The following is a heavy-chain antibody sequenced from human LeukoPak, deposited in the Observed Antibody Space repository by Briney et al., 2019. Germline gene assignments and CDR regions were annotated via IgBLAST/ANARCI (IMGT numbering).Heavy chain of an antibody. CDR2: ISGSGGST. CDR3: AKNLLQGSGWNY. Sequence: GGSLRLSCAASGFTFSSYAMSWVRQAPGKGLEWVSAISGSGGSTYYADSVKGRSTISRDNSKNTLYLQMNSLRAEDTAVYYCAKNLLQGSGWNYWGQGTLVTVSS. D-gene: IGHD6-19*01. J-gene: IGHJ4*02. CDR1: GFTFSSYA. V-gene: IGHV3-23*01.